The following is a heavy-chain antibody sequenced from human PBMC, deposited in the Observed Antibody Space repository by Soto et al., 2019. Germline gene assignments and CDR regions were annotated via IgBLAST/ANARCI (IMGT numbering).Heavy chain of an antibody. Sequence: KAGGSLRLSCAASGFTFSSYSMNWVRQAPGKGLEWVSSISSSSSYIYYADSVKGRFTISRDNAKNSLYLQMNSLRAEDTAVYYCARDRVMYNWNDGNYYYYYGIDVWGQGTTVTVYS. CDR3: ARDRVMYNWNDGNYYYYYGIDV. J-gene: IGHJ6*02. V-gene: IGHV3-21*01. CDR2: ISSSSSYI. D-gene: IGHD1-1*01. CDR1: GFTFSSYS.